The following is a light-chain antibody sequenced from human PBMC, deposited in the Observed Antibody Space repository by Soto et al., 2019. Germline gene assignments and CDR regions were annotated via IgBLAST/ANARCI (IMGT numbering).Light chain of an antibody. Sequence: EIVLTQSPGILSLSPGERATLSCRASQSVTTSYLAWYQQKPGQAPRLLIYAASVRATGIPDRFSGSGSGTHFTLTINRLEPEDSSVYYFQQYNISPVPFGQGTKVEIK. CDR1: QSVTTSY. CDR2: AAS. V-gene: IGKV3-20*01. J-gene: IGKJ1*01. CDR3: QQYNISPVP.